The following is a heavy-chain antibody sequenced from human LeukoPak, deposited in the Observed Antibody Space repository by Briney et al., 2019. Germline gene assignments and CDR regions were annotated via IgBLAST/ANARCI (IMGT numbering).Heavy chain of an antibody. CDR3: ARDLSGYGNYFDF. CDR2: ITKFGST. CDR1: GGTFSNYA. Sequence: SVKVSCKASGGTFSNYAISWVRQAPGQGLEWMGAITKFGSTNYAHKFVGRVTITADKSTSTAYVELSSLKSDDTAVYFRARDLSGYGNYFDFWGQGTPLTVSS. D-gene: IGHD4-17*01. J-gene: IGHJ4*02. V-gene: IGHV1-69*06.